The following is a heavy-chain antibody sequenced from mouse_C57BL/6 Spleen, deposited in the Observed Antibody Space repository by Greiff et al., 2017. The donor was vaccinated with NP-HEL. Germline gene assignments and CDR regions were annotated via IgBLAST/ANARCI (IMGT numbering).Heavy chain of an antibody. J-gene: IGHJ3*01. V-gene: IGHV3-6*01. D-gene: IGHD1-1*01. CDR3: ALYCSSYRGFAY. CDR2: ISYDGSH. CDR1: GYSITSGYY. Sequence: EVQLQESGPGLVKPSQSLSLTCSVTGYSITSGYYWNWIRQFPGHKLAWMGYISYDGSHNYNPSLKKRISITRDTSKNQFFQKLNSVTTEDTATYDCALYCSSYRGFAYWGQGTLVTVSA.